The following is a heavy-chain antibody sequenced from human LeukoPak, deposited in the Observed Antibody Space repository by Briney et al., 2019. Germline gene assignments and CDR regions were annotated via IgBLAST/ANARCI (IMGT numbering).Heavy chain of an antibody. D-gene: IGHD3-22*01. CDR2: FGTRSTSI. J-gene: IGHJ4*02. CDR3: AREVSEGFDF. Sequence: GGSLRLSCTASGFTFSGYSMNWIRQAPGRGLEWVSSFGTRSTSIYHAGSVKGRFAISRDNAENSLYLQMNSLRAEDTALYYCAREVSEGFDFWGQGTLVTVSS. V-gene: IGHV3-21*01. CDR1: GFTFSGYS.